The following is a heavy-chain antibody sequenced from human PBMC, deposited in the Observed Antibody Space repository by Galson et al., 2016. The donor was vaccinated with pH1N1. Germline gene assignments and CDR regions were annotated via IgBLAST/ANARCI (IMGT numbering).Heavy chain of an antibody. J-gene: IGHJ4*02. Sequence: SETLSPTCTVSGGSISNSNYYWGWIRQPPGKGLEWLGSIYYSGTTYYNPSLKSRVTISADPPKNQFSLRLSSVTAADTAVYYCARGLAVAGTFYFDPWGQGTLVTVSS. D-gene: IGHD6-19*01. V-gene: IGHV4-39*02. CDR2: IYYSGTT. CDR3: ARGLAVAGTFYFDP. CDR1: GGSISNSNYY.